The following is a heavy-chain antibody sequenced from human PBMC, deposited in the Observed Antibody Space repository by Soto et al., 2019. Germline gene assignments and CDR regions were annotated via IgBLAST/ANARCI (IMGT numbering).Heavy chain of an antibody. Sequence: EVQLVESGGGLVQPGRSLRLSCAASGFTFDDYAMHWVRQAPGKGLEWVSGISWNSGSIGYADSVKGRFTISRDNAKNSLYLQMNSLRAEDTALYYCAKGGYDSLYYFDYWGQGPLVTVSS. CDR2: ISWNSGSI. J-gene: IGHJ4*02. V-gene: IGHV3-9*01. D-gene: IGHD5-12*01. CDR3: AKGGYDSLYYFDY. CDR1: GFTFDDYA.